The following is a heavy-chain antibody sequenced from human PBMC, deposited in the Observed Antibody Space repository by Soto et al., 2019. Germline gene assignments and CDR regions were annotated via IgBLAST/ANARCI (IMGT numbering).Heavy chain of an antibody. CDR3: ASSSPGSRTLMDI. CDR1: GYTFTSYY. Sequence: QVQLVQSGAEVKKPGASVKVSCKASGYTFTSYYMHWVRQAPGQGLEWMGIIIPSGGSTSYAQKFQGRVTMTRDTSTSTVYMELSSLRSEDTAVYYCASSSPGSRTLMDIWGQGTMVTVSS. D-gene: IGHD6-13*01. CDR2: IIPSGGST. J-gene: IGHJ3*02. V-gene: IGHV1-46*03.